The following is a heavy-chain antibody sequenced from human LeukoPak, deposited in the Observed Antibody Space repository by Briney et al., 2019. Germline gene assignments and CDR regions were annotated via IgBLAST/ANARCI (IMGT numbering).Heavy chain of an antibody. D-gene: IGHD4-17*01. CDR3: ANDYGDYDPTYNWFDP. CDR1: GFTFRGYW. V-gene: IGHV3-74*03. CDR2: INGDGSSA. J-gene: IGHJ5*02. Sequence: GGSLRLSCAGSGFTFRGYWIHWVRQVPGKGLVWVSRINGDGSSATYADSVKGRFTISRDDAKNTVYLQMNNLRAEDTAVYYCANDYGDYDPTYNWFDPWGQGTLVTVSS.